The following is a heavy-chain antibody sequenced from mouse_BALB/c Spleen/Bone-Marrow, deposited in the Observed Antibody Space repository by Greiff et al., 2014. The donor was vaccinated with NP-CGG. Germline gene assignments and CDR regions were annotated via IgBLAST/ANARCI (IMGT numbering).Heavy chain of an antibody. CDR2: ISYSGST. V-gene: IGHV3-2*02. CDR1: GYSITSDYA. J-gene: IGHJ4*01. D-gene: IGHD2-14*01. Sequence: EVQGVESGPGLVKPSQSLSLTCTVTGYSITSDYAWNWIRQFPGNKLEWMGYISYSGSTSYNPSLKSRISITRDTSKNQFFLQLNSVTTEDTATYYCARGTLRGALDYWGQGTSVTVSS. CDR3: ARGTLRGALDY.